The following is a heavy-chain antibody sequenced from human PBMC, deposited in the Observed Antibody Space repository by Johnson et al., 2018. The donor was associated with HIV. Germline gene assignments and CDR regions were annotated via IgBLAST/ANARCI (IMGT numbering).Heavy chain of an antibody. Sequence: VQVLESGGGLVQPGGSLRLSCAASGFTVSSNYMSWVRQAPGKGLEWVSVIYSGGSTYYADSVKGRLTISRDNSKNTLYLQMNSLRAEDTAVYYCARDELGEDAFDIWGQGTMVTVSS. CDR1: GFTVSSNY. CDR3: ARDELGEDAFDI. J-gene: IGHJ3*02. CDR2: IYSGGST. D-gene: IGHD3-16*01. V-gene: IGHV3-66*01.